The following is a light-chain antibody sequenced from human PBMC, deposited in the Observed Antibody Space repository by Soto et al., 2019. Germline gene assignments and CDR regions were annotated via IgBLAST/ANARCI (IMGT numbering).Light chain of an antibody. V-gene: IGLV2-14*03. CDR1: SSDIGGYKY. J-gene: IGLJ2*01. CDR3: SSSASRSTPVV. CDR2: DVT. Sequence: QSALTQPASVSGSPGQSITISCTGTSSDIGGYKYVSWYQHHPGTAPKLMIYDVTNRPSGVSNRFSCSNSGNTASLTISGLQVEDEGDYYCSSSASRSTPVVFGGGTEVTVL.